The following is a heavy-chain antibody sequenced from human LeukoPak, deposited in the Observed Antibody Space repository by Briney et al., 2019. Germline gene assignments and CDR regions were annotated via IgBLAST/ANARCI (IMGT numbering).Heavy chain of an antibody. V-gene: IGHV3-74*01. CDR3: ARGFTIFGVVNDGFDI. CDR1: EFTFSNYW. J-gene: IGHJ3*02. D-gene: IGHD3-3*01. CDR2: INSDGSST. Sequence: GGSLRLSCAASEFTFSNYWMHWVRQAPGKGLVWVSRINSDGSSTSYADSVKGRFTISRDNAKNTLYLQMNSLRVEDTAVYYCARGFTIFGVVNDGFDIWGQGTTATVSS.